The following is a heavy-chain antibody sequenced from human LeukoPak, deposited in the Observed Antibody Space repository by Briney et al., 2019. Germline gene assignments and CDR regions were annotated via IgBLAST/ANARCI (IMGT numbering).Heavy chain of an antibody. CDR1: GFTFSSYA. CDR3: AKDIGLYYYDT. J-gene: IGHJ4*02. Sequence: GGSLRLSCAGSGFTFSSYAMSWVRQAPGKGLEWVSVISGSGGITYYADSVKGRFTISRDNSKNTLYLQMNSLRAEDTAVYYCAKDIGLYYYDTWGQGTLVTVSS. V-gene: IGHV3-23*01. CDR2: ISGSGGIT. D-gene: IGHD3-22*01.